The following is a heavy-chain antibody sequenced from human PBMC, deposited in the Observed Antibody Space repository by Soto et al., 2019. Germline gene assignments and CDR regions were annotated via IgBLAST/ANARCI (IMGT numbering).Heavy chain of an antibody. Sequence: SLRLSWAASEFTFGSYAMHWVLHAPGRGLEWVALISFDGTHEYYADSVKGRFTISRDNSKNMLFLQMNSLRPDDSAIYYCARPIPRWSYHYGMDVWGQGTTVTVSS. V-gene: IGHV3-30-3*01. D-gene: IGHD3-3*01. CDR1: EFTFGSYA. CDR3: ARPIPRWSYHYGMDV. J-gene: IGHJ6*02. CDR2: ISFDGTHE.